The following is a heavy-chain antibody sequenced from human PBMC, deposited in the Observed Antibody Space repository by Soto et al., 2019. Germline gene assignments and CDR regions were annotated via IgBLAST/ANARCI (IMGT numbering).Heavy chain of an antibody. Sequence: QVQLVQSGAEVRRPGASVKLSCKPSGSPFTSYLIHWVRQAPGQGLEWIGKINPKSGVATYSQEFQGRVTMTNDTSTSTVYMEVRRMRAEATSIYYCARVTLPRVSACDYWCQGTMVTVSS. V-gene: IGHV1-46*01. CDR1: GSPFTSYL. CDR2: INPKSGVA. CDR3: ARVTLPRVSACDY. J-gene: IGHJ4*02.